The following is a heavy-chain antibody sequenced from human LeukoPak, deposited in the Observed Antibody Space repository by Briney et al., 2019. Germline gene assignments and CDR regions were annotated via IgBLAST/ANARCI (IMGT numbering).Heavy chain of an antibody. CDR2: IYYSGST. D-gene: IGHD6-6*01. J-gene: IGHJ4*02. CDR3: ARGWQLVGYYFDY. Sequence: SETLSLTCTVSGGSISSHYWSWIRQPPGKGLEWIGYIYYSGSTNYNPSLKSRVTISVDTSKNQLSLKLSSVTAADTAVYYCARGWQLVGYYFDYWGQGTLVTVSS. V-gene: IGHV4-59*11. CDR1: GGSISSHY.